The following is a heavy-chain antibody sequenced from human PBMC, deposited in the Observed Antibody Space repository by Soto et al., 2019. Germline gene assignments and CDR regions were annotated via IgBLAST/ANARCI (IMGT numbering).Heavy chain of an antibody. CDR3: AKARGSGSYSGGGAFDI. V-gene: IGHV3-23*01. CDR1: GFTFSSYA. CDR2: ISGSGGST. D-gene: IGHD1-26*01. J-gene: IGHJ3*02. Sequence: EVQLLESGGGLVQPGGSLRLSCAASGFTFSSYAMSWVRQAPGKGLEWVSAISGSGGSTYYADPVKGRCTISRDNSKNTLYLQMNGLRAEDTAVYYCAKARGSGSYSGGGAFDIWGQGTMVTVSS.